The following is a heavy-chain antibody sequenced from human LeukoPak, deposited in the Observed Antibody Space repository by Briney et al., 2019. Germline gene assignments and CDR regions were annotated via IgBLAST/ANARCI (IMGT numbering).Heavy chain of an antibody. CDR1: GYSISSGYY. CDR2: ICHSGST. D-gene: IGHD2-15*01. CDR3: AATRRAATALKDY. J-gene: IGHJ4*02. V-gene: IGHV4-38-2*02. Sequence: PSETLSLTCTVSGYSISSGYYWDWVRQPPGKGLEWIGSICHSGSTYYNPSLKSRVTISVDTSKNQFSLKLSSVTAADTAVYYCAATRRAATALKDYWGQGTLVTVSS.